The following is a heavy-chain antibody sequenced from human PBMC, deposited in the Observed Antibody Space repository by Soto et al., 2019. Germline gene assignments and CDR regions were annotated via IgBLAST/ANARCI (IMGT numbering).Heavy chain of an antibody. CDR2: ISWNSGSI. Sequence: EVQLVESGGGLVQPGRSLRLSCAASGFTFDDYAMHWVRQAPGKGLEWVSGISWNSGSIGYADSVKGRFTISRDNAKISLYLQMNSLRAEDTALYYCAKDLHLGVVTPSDYWGQGSLVTVSS. J-gene: IGHJ4*02. D-gene: IGHD3-3*01. V-gene: IGHV3-9*01. CDR3: AKDLHLGVVTPSDY. CDR1: GFTFDDYA.